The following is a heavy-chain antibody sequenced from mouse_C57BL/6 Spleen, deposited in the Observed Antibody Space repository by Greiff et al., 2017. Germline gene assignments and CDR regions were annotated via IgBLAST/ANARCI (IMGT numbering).Heavy chain of an antibody. D-gene: IGHD2-4*01. Sequence: QVQLQQPGAELVRPGSSVKLSCKASGYTFTSYWMHWVKQRPIQGLEWIGNIDPSDSETHYNQKFKDKATLTVDKSSSTAYMQLSSLTSEDSAVYYCASDYAHWYFDVWGTGTTVTVSS. J-gene: IGHJ1*03. CDR3: ASDYAHWYFDV. V-gene: IGHV1-52*01. CDR2: IDPSDSET. CDR1: GYTFTSYW.